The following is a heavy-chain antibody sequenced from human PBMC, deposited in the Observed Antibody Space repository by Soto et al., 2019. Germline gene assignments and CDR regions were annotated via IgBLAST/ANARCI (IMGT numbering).Heavy chain of an antibody. J-gene: IGHJ4*02. CDR2: IIPIFGTA. CDR3: ARLPQLDYCGGGDCYNDY. V-gene: IGHV1-69*13. D-gene: IGHD2-21*02. CDR1: GGTFSSYA. Sequence: ASVKVSCKASGGTFSSYAISWVRQAPGQGLEWMGGIIPIFGTANYAQKFQGRVTITADESTSTAYMELSSLRSEDTAVYYCARLPQLDYCGGGDCYNDYWGQGTLVTVSS.